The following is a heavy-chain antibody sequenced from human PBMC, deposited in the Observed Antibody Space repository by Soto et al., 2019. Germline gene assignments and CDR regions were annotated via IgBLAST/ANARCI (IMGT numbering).Heavy chain of an antibody. J-gene: IGHJ4*02. CDR2: RYGSGLGI. V-gene: IGHV3-23*01. CDR1: GFTFSSYA. D-gene: IGHD3-10*01. CDR3: ATELFAMVRGVGITGSDY. Sequence: PGGSLRLSCAASGFTFSSYALHWVRQPPGRGLEWFSGRYGSGLGIFYADSVRGRFTISIDNSKNTVSLQMNSLRAEETAVYYCATELFAMVRGVGITGSDYWGQGTLVTVSS.